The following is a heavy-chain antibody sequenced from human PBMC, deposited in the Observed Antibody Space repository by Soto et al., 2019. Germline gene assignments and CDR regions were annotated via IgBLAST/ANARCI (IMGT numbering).Heavy chain of an antibody. J-gene: IGHJ4*02. Sequence: QVQLVQSGAEVKKPGSSVRVSCKDSGGTFSRNSISWVRQAPGQGLEWMGGIIPVFGTANYAQKFQGRVTITADESTSTTYMELSSLSSEDTAVYYCARQHQYYFDYWGQGTLVTVTS. V-gene: IGHV1-69*01. CDR2: IIPVFGTA. CDR1: GGTFSRNS. CDR3: ARQHQYYFDY. D-gene: IGHD6-13*01.